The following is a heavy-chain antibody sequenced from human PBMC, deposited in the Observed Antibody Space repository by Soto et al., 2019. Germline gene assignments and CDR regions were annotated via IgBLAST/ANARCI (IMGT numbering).Heavy chain of an antibody. CDR1: GGSISSGGYY. J-gene: IGHJ3*02. D-gene: IGHD1-7*01. V-gene: IGHV4-31*03. CDR3: ARGGKLELRFKGAFDI. CDR2: IYYSGST. Sequence: ASETLSLTCTVSGGSISSGGYYWSWIRQHPGKGLEWIGYIYYSGSTYYNPSLKSRVTISVDTSKNQFSLKLSSVTAADTAVYYCARGGKLELRFKGAFDIWGQGTMVTVSS.